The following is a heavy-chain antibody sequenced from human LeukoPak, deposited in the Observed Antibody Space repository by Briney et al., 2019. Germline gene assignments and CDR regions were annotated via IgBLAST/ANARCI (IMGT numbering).Heavy chain of an antibody. CDR2: ISGSGGST. CDR1: GFTFSSYA. D-gene: IGHD2-21*02. J-gene: IGHJ4*02. Sequence: GGSLRLSCVVSGFTFSSYAMSWVRQAPGKGPEWVSAISGSGGSTYYADSVKGRFTISRDNFKNTLYLQMNSLRAEDTAIYYCAKARVVVTAIQDYWGQGTLVTVSS. V-gene: IGHV3-23*01. CDR3: AKARVVVTAIQDY.